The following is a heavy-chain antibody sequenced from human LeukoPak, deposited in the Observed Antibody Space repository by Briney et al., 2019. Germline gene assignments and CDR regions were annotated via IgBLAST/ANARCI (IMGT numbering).Heavy chain of an antibody. CDR3: ARDSSTSHSYNWFDP. CDR1: GGSISSGGYY. J-gene: IGHJ5*02. D-gene: IGHD2-2*01. CDR2: IYYSGST. Sequence: SETLSLTCTVSGGSISSGGYYWSWIRQHPGKGLEWIGYIYYSGSTYYNPSLKSRVTISVDTSKNQFSLKLSSVTAADTAVYYCARDSSTSHSYNWFDPWGQGTLVTVSS. V-gene: IGHV4-61*08.